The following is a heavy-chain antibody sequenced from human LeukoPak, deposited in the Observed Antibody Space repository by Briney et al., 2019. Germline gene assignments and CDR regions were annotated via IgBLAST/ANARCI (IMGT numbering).Heavy chain of an antibody. Sequence: GGSLRLSCAASGFIFSNYYMSWLRQTPGKAPEWVSYISPSGTSMSYADSVKGRFTISRDNGKDSLFLQMNSLRAEDTAVYYCAKGHTYGMIWGQGTLVSVSS. CDR3: AKGHTYGMI. CDR1: GFIFSNYY. J-gene: IGHJ4*02. CDR2: ISPSGTSM. D-gene: IGHD5-18*01. V-gene: IGHV3-11*01.